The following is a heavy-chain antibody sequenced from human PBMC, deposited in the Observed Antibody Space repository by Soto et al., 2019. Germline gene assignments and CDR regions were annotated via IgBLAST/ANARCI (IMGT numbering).Heavy chain of an antibody. V-gene: IGHV3-33*08. CDR2: IWYDGTNK. CDR1: EFTFSSYG. D-gene: IGHD6-13*01. CDR3: ARDWGAGTDYYMDV. Sequence: GGSLRLSCAASEFTFSSYGMHWVRQAPGKGLEWVAVIWYDGTNKYYGDSVKGRFTISRDNSKNTLFLQMNSLRAEDTAVYYCARDWGAGTDYYMDVWGKGTTVTVSS. J-gene: IGHJ6*03.